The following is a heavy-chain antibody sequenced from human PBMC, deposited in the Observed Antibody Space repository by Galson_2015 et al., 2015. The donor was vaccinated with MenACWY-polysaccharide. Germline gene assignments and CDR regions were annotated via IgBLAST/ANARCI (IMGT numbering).Heavy chain of an antibody. J-gene: IGHJ4*02. CDR3: AKGGSYYDFWSGYSPEYYFDY. V-gene: IGHV3-9*01. CDR1: GFTFDDYA. D-gene: IGHD3-3*01. CDR2: ISWNSGSI. Sequence: LRLSCAASGFTFDDYAMHWVRQAPGKGLEWVSGISWNSGSIGYADSVKGRFTISRDNAKNSLYLQMNSLRAEDTALYYCAKGGSYYDFWSGYSPEYYFDYWGQGTLVTVSS.